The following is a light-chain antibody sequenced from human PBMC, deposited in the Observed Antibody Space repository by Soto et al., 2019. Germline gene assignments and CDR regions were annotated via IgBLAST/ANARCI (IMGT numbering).Light chain of an antibody. CDR2: GAS. J-gene: IGKJ5*01. V-gene: IGKV3-15*01. CDR3: QQYNNLPRIT. CDR1: QSVSSN. Sequence: EIVMTQSPATRTVSPGERATLSCRASQSVSSNLAWYQQKPGQAPRLLIYGASTRATGIPARFSGSGSGTEFTLTISSLQSEDFAVYYCQQYNNLPRITFGQVTRLAI.